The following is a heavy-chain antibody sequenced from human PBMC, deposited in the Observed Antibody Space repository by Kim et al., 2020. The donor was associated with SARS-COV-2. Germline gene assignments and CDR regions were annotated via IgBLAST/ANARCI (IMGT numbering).Heavy chain of an antibody. CDR2: VYHSGTT. D-gene: IGHD3-22*01. Sequence: SETLSLTCAVTGGSISSSFNYWGWIRQPPGKGLEWIGSVYHSGTTYDSPSLKSRGTVSVDTSKNEFSLKVTSVTAADTAVYFCARLPHDSSGYVDCWGQGVLVTVSS. CDR1: GGSISSSFNY. J-gene: IGHJ4*02. CDR3: ARLPHDSSGYVDC. V-gene: IGHV4-39*01.